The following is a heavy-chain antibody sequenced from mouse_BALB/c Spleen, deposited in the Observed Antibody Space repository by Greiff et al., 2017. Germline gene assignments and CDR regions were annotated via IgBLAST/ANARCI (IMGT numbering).Heavy chain of an antibody. CDR2: IYPGNSDT. V-gene: IGHV1-5*01. J-gene: IGHJ3*01. CDR1: GYTFTSYW. Sequence: EVQLQQSGTVLARPGASVKMSCKASGYTFTSYWMHWVKQRPGQGLEWIGAIYPGNSDTSYNQKFKGKAKLTAVTSTSTAYMELSSLTNEDSAVYYCTIDTTVVRAYWGQGTLVTVSA. D-gene: IGHD1-1*01. CDR3: TIDTTVVRAY.